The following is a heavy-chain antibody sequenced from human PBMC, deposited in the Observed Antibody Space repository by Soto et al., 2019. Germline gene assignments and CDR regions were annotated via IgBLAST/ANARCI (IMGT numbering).Heavy chain of an antibody. D-gene: IGHD3-22*01. J-gene: IGHJ4*02. CDR1: GFTFSSYE. CDR2: ISSSGSTI. Sequence: PGGSLRLSCAASGFTFSSYEMNWVRQAPGKGLEWVSYISSSGSTIYYADSVKGRFTISRDNAKNSLYLQMNSLRAEDTAVYYCAREQLPYYYDSIRNYFDYWGQGTLVTVSS. CDR3: AREQLPYYYDSIRNYFDY. V-gene: IGHV3-48*03.